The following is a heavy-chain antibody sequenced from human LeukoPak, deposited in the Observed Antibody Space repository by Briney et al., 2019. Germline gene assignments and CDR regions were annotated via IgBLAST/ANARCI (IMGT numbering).Heavy chain of an antibody. CDR3: ARDPGAAAGYDY. Sequence: PSETLSLTCTVSGGSISSYYWSWIRQPPGKGLEWIGYIYYSGSTNYNPSLKSRVTISVDTSKNQFSLKLSSVTAADTAVYCCARDPGAAAGYDYWGQGTLVTVSS. CDR1: GGSISSYY. D-gene: IGHD6-13*01. J-gene: IGHJ4*02. V-gene: IGHV4-59*01. CDR2: IYYSGST.